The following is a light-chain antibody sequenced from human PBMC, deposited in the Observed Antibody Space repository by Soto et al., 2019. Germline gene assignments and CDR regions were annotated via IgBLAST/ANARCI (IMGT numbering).Light chain of an antibody. J-gene: IGLJ2*01. Sequence: QSVLTQPPSVSGAPGQRLTISCTGSSSNIGAGYDVHWYQQLPGTAPKLLIYGNINRPSGVPDRFSGSKSGTSASLAITGLQAEDEADYYCQSYDSSLSGVVFGGGTQLTVL. CDR1: SSNIGAGYD. CDR2: GNI. V-gene: IGLV1-40*01. CDR3: QSYDSSLSGVV.